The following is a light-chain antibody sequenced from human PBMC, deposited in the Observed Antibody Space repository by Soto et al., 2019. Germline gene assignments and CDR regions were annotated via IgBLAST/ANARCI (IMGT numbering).Light chain of an antibody. CDR1: TSDVGAYNY. Sequence: QSVLNQAASVSATPGQSITISCTGNTSDVGAYNYVSWYKHHPGQAPQLMIYEVSNRPSGVSNRFSGSKSGNTASLTISGLQADVVGDYYGSSETSSSSPLVFGTGTKVTV. CDR3: SSETSSSSPLV. V-gene: IGLV2-14*01. CDR2: EVS. J-gene: IGLJ1*01.